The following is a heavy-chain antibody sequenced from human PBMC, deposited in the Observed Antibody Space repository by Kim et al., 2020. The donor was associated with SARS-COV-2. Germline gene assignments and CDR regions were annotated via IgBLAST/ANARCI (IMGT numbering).Heavy chain of an antibody. V-gene: IGHV4-39*01. J-gene: IGHJ3*02. D-gene: IGHD2-15*01. CDR1: GGSISSSSYY. CDR3: ARSYCSGGSCYAVAFDI. Sequence: SETLSLTCTVSGGSISSSSYYWGWIRQPPGKGLEWIGSIYYSGSTYYNPSLKSRVTISVDTSKNKFSLKLSSVTAADTAVYYCARSYCSGGSCYAVAFDIWGQGTMVTVSS. CDR2: IYYSGST.